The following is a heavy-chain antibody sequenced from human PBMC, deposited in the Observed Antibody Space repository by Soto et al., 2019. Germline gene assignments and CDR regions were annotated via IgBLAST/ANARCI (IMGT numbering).Heavy chain of an antibody. Sequence: PGGSLRLSCAASGFTFSCCAMTWIRQAPGKGPEWVSTVTADGGTYYADSVKGRFAMSRDTSENTLYLQMNSLRAEDTAVYYCAKSPIAAAGTSYYYYYGMDVWGQGTTVTVSS. D-gene: IGHD6-13*01. CDR3: AKSPIAAAGTSYYYYYGMDV. CDR2: VTADGGT. J-gene: IGHJ6*02. CDR1: GFTFSCCA. V-gene: IGHV3-23*01.